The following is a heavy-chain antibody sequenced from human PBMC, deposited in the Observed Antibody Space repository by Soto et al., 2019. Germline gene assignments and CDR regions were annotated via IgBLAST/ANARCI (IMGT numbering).Heavy chain of an antibody. D-gene: IGHD6-19*01. CDR2: IYYSGST. CDR1: GGSISNYY. V-gene: IGHV4-59*01. CDR3: ARSGSGWLDY. J-gene: IGHJ4*02. Sequence: PSETLSLTCIVSGGSISNYYWSWIRQPPGKGLEWIGYIYYSGSTNYNPSLKSRVTISVDTSKNQFSLKLSSVTAADTAVYYCARSGSGWLDYWGQGTLVTVS.